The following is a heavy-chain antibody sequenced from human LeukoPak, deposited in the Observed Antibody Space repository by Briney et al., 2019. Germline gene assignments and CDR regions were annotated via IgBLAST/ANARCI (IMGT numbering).Heavy chain of an antibody. Sequence: GGSLRLSCAASGFTFSSYWMSWVRQAPGKGLEWVANIKQDGSEKYYVDSVKGRFTISRDNAKNSLYLQMNSPRAEDTAVYYCARADTAMVCHFDYWGQGTLVTVSS. CDR1: GFTFSSYW. CDR2: IKQDGSEK. J-gene: IGHJ4*02. CDR3: ARADTAMVCHFDY. D-gene: IGHD5-18*01. V-gene: IGHV3-7*01.